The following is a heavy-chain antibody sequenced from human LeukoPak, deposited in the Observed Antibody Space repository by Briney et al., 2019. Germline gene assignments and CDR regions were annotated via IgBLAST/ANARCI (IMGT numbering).Heavy chain of an antibody. Sequence: GGSLRLSCAASGFTFSRHWMTWVRQAPGKGLEWVANIKHDGSEKNYVDSVKGRFTISRDNAKNSLYLQMNSLRAEDTAVYYCATPLDYYDWSDSHQGGDWGQRTLVTVSS. J-gene: IGHJ4*02. CDR1: GFTFSRHW. CDR2: IKHDGSEK. D-gene: IGHD3-22*01. V-gene: IGHV3-7*03. CDR3: ATPLDYYDWSDSHQGGD.